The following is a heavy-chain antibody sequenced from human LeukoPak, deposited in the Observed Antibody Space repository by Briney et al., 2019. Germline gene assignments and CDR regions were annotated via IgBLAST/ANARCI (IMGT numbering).Heavy chain of an antibody. J-gene: IGHJ5*02. CDR2: INPNSGGT. Sequence: ASVKVSCKASGYTFTGYYMHWVRQAPGQGLEWMGWINPNSGGTHYAQKFQDRVTMTRGTSISTAYMELNSLTSDDTAVYYCAREGAAAEDVNWFDPWGQGTLVTVSS. V-gene: IGHV1-2*02. CDR1: GYTFTGYY. D-gene: IGHD6-25*01. CDR3: AREGAAAEDVNWFDP.